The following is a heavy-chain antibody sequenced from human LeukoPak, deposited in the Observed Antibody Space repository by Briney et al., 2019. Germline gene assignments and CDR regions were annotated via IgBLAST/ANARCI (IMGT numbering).Heavy chain of an antibody. CDR3: ARSTYYDFWSGYYPYTYYYYGMDV. J-gene: IGHJ6*02. CDR2: MNPNSGNT. CDR1: GYTFTSYD. Sequence: VASVKVSCKASGYTFTSYDINWVRQATGQGLEWMGWMNPNSGNTGYAQKFQGRVTMTRNTPISTAYMELSSLRSEDTAVYYCARSTYYDFWSGYYPYTYYYYGMDVWGQGTTVTVSS. D-gene: IGHD3-3*01. V-gene: IGHV1-8*01.